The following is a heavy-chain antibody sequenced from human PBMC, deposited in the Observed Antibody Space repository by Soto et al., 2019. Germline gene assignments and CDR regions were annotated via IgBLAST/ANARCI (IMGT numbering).Heavy chain of an antibody. CDR2: ISYDGNIK. CDR3: AKEDYYDGRPPCTVEY. J-gene: IGHJ4*02. V-gene: IGHV3-30*18. CDR1: GFTFSAYG. D-gene: IGHD3-22*01. Sequence: QVQLVESGGGVVQPGRYLRLSCAASGFTFSAYGMHWVRQAPGKGLEWVAIISYDGNIKYYADSVKGRFNIARDNSKNTMYLQMNSLRAEDTAVYYCAKEDYYDGRPPCTVEYWGQGTLVTVSS.